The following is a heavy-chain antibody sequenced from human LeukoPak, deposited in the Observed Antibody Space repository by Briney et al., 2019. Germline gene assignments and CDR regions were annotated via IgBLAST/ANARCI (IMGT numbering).Heavy chain of an antibody. CDR1: GSTFSNYE. V-gene: IGHV3-48*03. CDR2: ISSSGSTS. CDR3: AVMFDH. Sequence: PGGSLRLSCAASGSTFSNYEMNWVRQAPGKGLEWVSYISSSGSTSYYADSVKGRFTISRDNAKNSLYLEMNSLRAEDTAAYYCAVMFDHWGQGTLVTVSS. J-gene: IGHJ4*02.